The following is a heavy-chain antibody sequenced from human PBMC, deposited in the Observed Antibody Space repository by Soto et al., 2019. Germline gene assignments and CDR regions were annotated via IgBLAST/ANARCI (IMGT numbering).Heavy chain of an antibody. CDR1: GGSFSGYY. Sequence: SETLSLTCAVYGGSFSGYYWSWIRQPPGKGLEWIGEINHSGSTNYNPSLKSRVTISVDTSKNQFSLKLSSVTAADTAVYYCARTYSGYDRSSLAYYYYYMDVWGKGTTVTVSS. D-gene: IGHD5-12*01. V-gene: IGHV4-34*01. J-gene: IGHJ6*03. CDR3: ARTYSGYDRSSLAYYYYYMDV. CDR2: INHSGST.